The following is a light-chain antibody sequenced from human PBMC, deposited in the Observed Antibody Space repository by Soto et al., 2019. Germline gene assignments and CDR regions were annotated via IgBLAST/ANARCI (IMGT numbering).Light chain of an antibody. V-gene: IGKV2-28*01. CDR1: QSLLHKHGFNY. CDR2: LGS. Sequence: DIVMTQSPLSLPVTPGEPAAISCRSSQSLLHKHGFNYLDWYLQKPGQSPQLLIFLGSNRASGVTDWFSGSRAATAFTLKITRVEAEDVGVYYCMQAVQTPQTFRQDTKVEI. J-gene: IGKJ1*01. CDR3: MQAVQTPQT.